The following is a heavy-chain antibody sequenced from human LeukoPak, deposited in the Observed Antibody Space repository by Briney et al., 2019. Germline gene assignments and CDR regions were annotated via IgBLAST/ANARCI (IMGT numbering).Heavy chain of an antibody. V-gene: IGHV3-7*01. Sequence: GGSLRLSCAASGFSFTTYWMSWVRQAPGKGLEWVANIKQDGSEKYYVDSVKGRFTISRDNAKNSLSLQVNSLRVEDTAVYYCAKLAKYFYGSETYYFFEHWGQGTPVTASS. CDR2: IKQDGSEK. D-gene: IGHD3-10*01. CDR3: AKLAKYFYGSETYYFFEH. CDR1: GFSFTTYW. J-gene: IGHJ4*02.